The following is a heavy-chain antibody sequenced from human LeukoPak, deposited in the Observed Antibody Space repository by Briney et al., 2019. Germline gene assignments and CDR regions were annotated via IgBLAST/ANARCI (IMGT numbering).Heavy chain of an antibody. Sequence: PGGSLRLSCAVSGFTFTDTYMTWIRQAPGKGLESLSCISPSGTDISYADSVKGRFTISRDNAKNSLYLQMNSLRAEDTALYYCARDRGIAARLVRYFDYWGQGTLVTVSS. CDR3: ARDRGIAARLVRYFDY. CDR1: GFTFTDTY. J-gene: IGHJ4*02. D-gene: IGHD6-6*01. CDR2: ISPSGTDI. V-gene: IGHV3-11*01.